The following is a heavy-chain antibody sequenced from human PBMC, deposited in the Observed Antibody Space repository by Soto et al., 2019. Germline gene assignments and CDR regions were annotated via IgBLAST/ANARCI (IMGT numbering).Heavy chain of an antibody. J-gene: IGHJ4*02. CDR1: GFSFGSYA. Sequence: PGGSLRLSCAASGFSFGSYALSWVRQAPGKGLEWVSTISGSDGKTFYADSVKGRFSISRDNAKNTLYLQMNSLRAEDTAVFYCGRGGSDSPMAPGYWGQGTLVTVSS. CDR2: ISGSDGKT. D-gene: IGHD5-18*01. V-gene: IGHV3-23*01. CDR3: GRGGSDSPMAPGY.